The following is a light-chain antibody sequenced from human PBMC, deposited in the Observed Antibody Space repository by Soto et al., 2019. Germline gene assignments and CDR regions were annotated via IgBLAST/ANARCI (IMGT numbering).Light chain of an antibody. V-gene: IGKV2-28*01. J-gene: IGKJ3*01. CDR1: QSLLHSNGYNY. CDR3: MQALQTPFT. Sequence: DIVMTQSPLSLPVTPGEPASISCRSSQSLLHSNGYNYLDWYLQKPGQSPQLLIYLGSNRASGVTDRLSGSGSGTDFTLKISRVEAEDVRVYYCMQALQTPFTFGPGTKVYIK. CDR2: LGS.